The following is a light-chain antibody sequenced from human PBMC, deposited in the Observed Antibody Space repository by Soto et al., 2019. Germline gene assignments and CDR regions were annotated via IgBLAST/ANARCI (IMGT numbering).Light chain of an antibody. CDR1: QSVSSN. Sequence: EIVMPQSPATLSVSPGERATLSCRASQSVSSNLAWYQQKPGQAPRLLIYGTSTRATGIPARFSGSGSGTEFTLTIGSLQSEDFAVYYCQHYNNWPRTFGQGTKVEIK. V-gene: IGKV3-15*01. J-gene: IGKJ1*01. CDR3: QHYNNWPRT. CDR2: GTS.